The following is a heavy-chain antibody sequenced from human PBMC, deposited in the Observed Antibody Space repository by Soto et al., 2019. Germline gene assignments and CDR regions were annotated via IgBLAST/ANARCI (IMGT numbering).Heavy chain of an antibody. J-gene: IGHJ4*02. D-gene: IGHD1-26*01. CDR3: ARAIVGATKRLNFDY. CDR1: GFTFSSYA. Sequence: GGSLRLSCAASGFTFSSYAMSWVRQAPGKGLEWVSAISGSGGSTYYADSVKGRFTISRDNSKNTLYLQMNSLRAEDTAVYYCARAIVGATKRLNFDYWGQGTLVTVSS. V-gene: IGHV3-23*01. CDR2: ISGSGGST.